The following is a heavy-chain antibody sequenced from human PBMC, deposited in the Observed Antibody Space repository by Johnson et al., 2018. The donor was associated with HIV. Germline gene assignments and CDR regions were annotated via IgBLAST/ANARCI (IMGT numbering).Heavy chain of an antibody. Sequence: QVHLVESGGGLVRPGGSLRLSCAASGFIFSDHYMSWIRQAPGKGLEWVSYISSDGSTIDYADSVKGRFTISRDNGNNSLYLQMNSLRAEDAAVYYCTGRDLLRAFDIWGQGTMVTVSS. D-gene: IGHD2-15*01. V-gene: IGHV3-11*04. CDR3: TGRDLLRAFDI. J-gene: IGHJ3*02. CDR1: GFIFSDHY. CDR2: ISSDGSTI.